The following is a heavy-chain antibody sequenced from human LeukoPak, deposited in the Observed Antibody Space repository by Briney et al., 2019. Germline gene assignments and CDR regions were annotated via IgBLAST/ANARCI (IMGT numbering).Heavy chain of an antibody. CDR1: GYTFTSYG. CDR2: INAGNGNT. V-gene: IGHV1-3*01. D-gene: IGHD2-8*02. Sequence: ASVKVSCKASGYTFTSYGISWVRQAPGQGLEWMGWINAGNGNTKYSQKFQGRVTITRDTSASTAYMELSSLRSEDTAVYYCARTGGEGMDYWGQGTLVTVSS. J-gene: IGHJ4*02. CDR3: ARTGGEGMDY.